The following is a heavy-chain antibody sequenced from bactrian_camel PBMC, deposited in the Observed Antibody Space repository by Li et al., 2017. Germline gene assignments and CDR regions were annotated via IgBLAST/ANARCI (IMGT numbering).Heavy chain of an antibody. CDR2: LYTDGIT. V-gene: IGHV3-2*01. CDR1: GFTFGDFY. J-gene: IGHJ4*01. Sequence: QLVESGGGLVQPGGSLRLSCAASGFTFGDFYMSWVRLAPGKGLEWVSNLYTDGITHYADSVKGRFTISADNAKNTLYLQMNSLKPEDTAVYYCAAENEYARALRHWGQGTQVTVS. CDR3: AAENEYARALRH.